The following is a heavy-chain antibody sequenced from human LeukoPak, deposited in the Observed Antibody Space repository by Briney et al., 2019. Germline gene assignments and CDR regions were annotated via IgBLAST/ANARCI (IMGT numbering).Heavy chain of an antibody. V-gene: IGHV4-30-4*08. CDR1: GGSISSGDYY. J-gene: IGHJ6*03. Sequence: SQTLSLTCTVSGGSISSGDYYWSWIRQPPGKGLEWIGYIYYSGSTYYNPSLKSRVTISVDTSKNQFSLKLSSVTAADTAVYYCARTSSSTSCYKFGYYYYYMDVWGKGTTVTVSS. CDR3: ARTSSSTSCYKFGYYYYYMDV. D-gene: IGHD2-2*02. CDR2: IYYSGST.